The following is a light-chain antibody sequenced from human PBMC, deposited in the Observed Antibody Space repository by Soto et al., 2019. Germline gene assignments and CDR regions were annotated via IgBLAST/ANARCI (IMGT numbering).Light chain of an antibody. V-gene: IGKV3-15*01. CDR1: QSIRTN. J-gene: IGKJ5*01. CDR3: QHYNERPLT. Sequence: EIVMTQSPATLSVSPGERATLSCRASQSIRTNLAWYQQKPGQAPRLLIFGASTRAIAIPARFSGSGSGTEFTLTISSLQSEDFAVYYCQHYNERPLTFGGGTRLESK. CDR2: GAS.